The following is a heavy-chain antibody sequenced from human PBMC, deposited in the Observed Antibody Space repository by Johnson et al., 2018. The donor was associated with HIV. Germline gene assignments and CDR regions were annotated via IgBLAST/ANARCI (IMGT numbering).Heavy chain of an antibody. CDR1: GFTFSSYG. V-gene: IGHV3-33*06. CDR3: AKDKSAAPGDI. J-gene: IGHJ3*02. Sequence: QVQLVESGGGVVQPGRSLRLSCAASGFTFSSYGMHWVRQAPGKGLEWVAVIWYDGSHKYYADSVKGRFTISRDNSKNTLYLQMNSLRAEDTAVYYCAKDKSAAPGDIWGQGTMVTVSS. CDR2: IWYDGSHK. D-gene: IGHD6-6*01.